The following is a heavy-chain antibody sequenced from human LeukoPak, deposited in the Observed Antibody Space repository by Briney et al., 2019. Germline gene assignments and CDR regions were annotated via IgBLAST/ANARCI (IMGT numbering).Heavy chain of an antibody. CDR1: GGSFSGYY. Sequence: NPSETLSLTCAVYGGSFSGYYWSWIRQPPGKGLEWIGEINHSGSTNYNPSLKSRVTISVDTSKNQFSLKLSSVTAADTAVYYCARGEQLVTPYYYYYYMDVWGKGTTVTVSS. CDR2: INHSGST. V-gene: IGHV4-34*01. CDR3: ARGEQLVTPYYYYYYMDV. D-gene: IGHD6-6*01. J-gene: IGHJ6*03.